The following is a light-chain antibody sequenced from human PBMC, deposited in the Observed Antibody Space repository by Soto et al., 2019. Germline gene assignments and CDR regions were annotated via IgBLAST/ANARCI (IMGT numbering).Light chain of an antibody. J-gene: IGKJ1*01. CDR1: QSVRSR. Sequence: IGVTHSPATLSVSEGERATLSCRASQSVRSRLAWYQQRPGQAPRLLIYDASTRATGVPARFSGSGSGTEFTLTIISLQSEDLAVYYCQQYDNWPPWTFGQGTKVDI. CDR2: DAS. CDR3: QQYDNWPPWT. V-gene: IGKV3-15*01.